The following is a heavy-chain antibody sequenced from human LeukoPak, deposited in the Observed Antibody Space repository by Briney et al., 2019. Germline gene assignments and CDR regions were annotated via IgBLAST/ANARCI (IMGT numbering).Heavy chain of an antibody. D-gene: IGHD6-19*01. CDR1: GFTFSSHP. CDR3: ARGGGPVAGTGWPYDY. V-gene: IGHV3-30-3*01. Sequence: GGSLRLSCATSGFTFSSHPMHWVRQAPGKGLEWVAVISNDGDNKYYADSVKGRFTFSRDSSENTLYLQMNSLRAEDTAVYYCARGGGPVAGTGWPYDYWGQGTLVTVSS. CDR2: ISNDGDNK. J-gene: IGHJ4*02.